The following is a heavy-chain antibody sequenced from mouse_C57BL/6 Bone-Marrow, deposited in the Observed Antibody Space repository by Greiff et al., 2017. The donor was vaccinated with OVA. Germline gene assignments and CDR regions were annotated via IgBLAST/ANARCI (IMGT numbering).Heavy chain of an antibody. CDR2: IYPRDGST. J-gene: IGHJ2*01. CDR3: ARDANWEY. V-gene: IGHV1-85*01. D-gene: IGHD4-1*01. CDR1: GYTFTSYD. Sequence: QVHVKQSGPELVKPGASVKLSCKASGYTFTSYDINWVKQRPGQGLAWIGWIYPRDGSTKYNEKFKGKATLTVDTSSSTAYMELHRLTSEDSAVYFCARDANWEYWGQGTTLTVSS.